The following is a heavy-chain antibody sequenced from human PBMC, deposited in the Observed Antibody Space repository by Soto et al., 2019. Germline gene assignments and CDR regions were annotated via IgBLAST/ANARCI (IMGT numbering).Heavy chain of an antibody. D-gene: IGHD1-26*01. CDR3: AIIHSGSFGFDI. CDR1: RLTFNIYD. V-gene: IGHV3-30*03. J-gene: IGHJ3*02. CDR2: ISHDGSNK. Sequence: QVHLVESGGGVVQPGRSLRLSCAASRLTFNIYDIHWVRQAPGKGLEWVALISHDGSNKYYAESVKGRFTISRDNSNNTLYLQMNSLRADDTAVYHCAIIHSGSFGFDIWGQGTVVTFSS.